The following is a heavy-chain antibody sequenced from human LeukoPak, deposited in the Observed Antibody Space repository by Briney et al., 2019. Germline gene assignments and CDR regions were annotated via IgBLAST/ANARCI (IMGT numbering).Heavy chain of an antibody. Sequence: GSLRLSCAASGFTFSSYAISWVRQAPGKGLEWVSSISVSGGSTDYADSVKGRFTISRDNSKNTLYLQINSLRAEDTAVYYCAKRRGSNWDRAFDIWGQGTMVTVSS. D-gene: IGHD6-13*01. CDR1: GFTFSSYA. V-gene: IGHV3-23*01. J-gene: IGHJ3*02. CDR3: AKRRGSNWDRAFDI. CDR2: ISVSGGST.